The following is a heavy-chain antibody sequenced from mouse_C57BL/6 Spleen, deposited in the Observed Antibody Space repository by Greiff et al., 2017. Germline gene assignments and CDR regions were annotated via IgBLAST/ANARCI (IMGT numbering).Heavy chain of an antibody. J-gene: IGHJ3*01. CDR3: ARSGGYEAWFAY. D-gene: IGHD2-2*01. Sequence: EVQLQQSGPELVKPGASVKISCKASGYMFTDYYMNWVKQSHGKSLEWIGDINPNNGGTSYNQKFKGKATLTVDKSSSPAYMELRSLTSGDSAVYYCARSGGYEAWFAYWGQGTLVTVSA. CDR1: GYMFTDYY. V-gene: IGHV1-26*01. CDR2: INPNNGGT.